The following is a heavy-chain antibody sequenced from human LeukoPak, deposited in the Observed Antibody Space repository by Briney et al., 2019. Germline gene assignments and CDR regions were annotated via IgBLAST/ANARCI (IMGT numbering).Heavy chain of an antibody. J-gene: IGHJ5*02. D-gene: IGHD6-13*01. V-gene: IGHV4-59*01. CDR1: GGSISSYY. CDR3: ARASYSSSWFDP. CDR2: IYYSGST. Sequence: PSETLSLTCTVSGGSISSYYWSWIRQAPGKGLEWIGYIYYSGSTNYNPSLKSRVTISVDTSKNQFSLKLSSVTAADTAVYYCARASYSSSWFDPWGQGTLVTVSS.